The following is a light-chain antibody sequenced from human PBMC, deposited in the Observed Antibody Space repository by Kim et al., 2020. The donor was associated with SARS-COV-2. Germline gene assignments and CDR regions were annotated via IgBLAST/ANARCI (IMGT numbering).Light chain of an antibody. J-gene: IGKJ4*01. V-gene: IGKV2-28*01. Sequence: PASICCRSSRCLLNFNGNHYSDWYRQQPGQAPQLLVYLGFNRASGVPDRFSGSGSGADFTLTISRVEAEDVGVYYCMQSLQLGAFGGGTKVDIK. CDR3: MQSLQLGA. CDR2: LGF. CDR1: RCLLNFNGNHY.